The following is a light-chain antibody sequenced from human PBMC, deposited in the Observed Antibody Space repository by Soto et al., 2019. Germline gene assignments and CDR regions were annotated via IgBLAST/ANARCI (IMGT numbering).Light chain of an antibody. CDR2: EVS. CDR3: SSYAGSNNLV. V-gene: IGLV2-8*01. CDR1: SSDVGSYNY. J-gene: IGLJ2*01. Sequence: QSVLTQPPSASGSPGQSVTISCTGTSSDVGSYNYVSWYQQQPGKAPKLMIYEVSKRPSGVPDRFSGSKSGNTASLTVSGLQAEDEADYYCSSYAGSNNLVFGGGTQLTVL.